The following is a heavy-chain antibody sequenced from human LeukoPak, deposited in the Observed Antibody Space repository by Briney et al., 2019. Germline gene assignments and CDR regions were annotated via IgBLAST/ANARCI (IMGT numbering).Heavy chain of an antibody. CDR3: ARDKAFLITGTTEYNWFDP. J-gene: IGHJ5*02. CDR1: GGTFSSYA. D-gene: IGHD1-7*01. V-gene: IGHV1-69*13. CDR2: IIPIFGTG. Sequence: GASVKVSCKASGGTFSSYAITWVRQAPGQGLEWMGGIIPIFGTGNYAQKFQGRVTITADESMSTAYMELSSLRSEDTAVYYCARDKAFLITGTTEYNWFDPWGQGTLVTVSS.